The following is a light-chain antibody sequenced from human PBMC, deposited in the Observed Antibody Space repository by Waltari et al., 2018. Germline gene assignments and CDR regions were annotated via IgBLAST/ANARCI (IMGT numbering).Light chain of an antibody. CDR2: GAS. CDR3: QQYNNWPPYT. Sequence: EIVMTQSPATLSVSPGGRATLSCRASQSVSSNLAWYQQKPGQAPRLLMYGASTSATGIPARFSGSGSGTECTLTISSLQSEDFAVYYCQQYNNWPPYTFGQGTKLEIK. J-gene: IGKJ2*01. CDR1: QSVSSN. V-gene: IGKV3-15*01.